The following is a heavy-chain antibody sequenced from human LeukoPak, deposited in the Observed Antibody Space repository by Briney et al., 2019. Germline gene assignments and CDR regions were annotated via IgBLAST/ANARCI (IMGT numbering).Heavy chain of an antibody. V-gene: IGHV4-4*07. CDR3: AREYSGSYYYYYGMDV. Sequence: SETLSLTCAVSGGSISSYYWSWIRQPAGKGLEWIGRIYTSGSTNYNPSLKSRVTMSVDTSKNQFPLKLSSVTAADTAVYYCAREYSGSYYYYYGMDVWGQGTTVTVSS. J-gene: IGHJ6*02. CDR1: GGSISSYY. D-gene: IGHD1-26*01. CDR2: IYTSGST.